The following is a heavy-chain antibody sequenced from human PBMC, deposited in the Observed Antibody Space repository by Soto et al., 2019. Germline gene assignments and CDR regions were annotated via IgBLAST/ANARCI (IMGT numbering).Heavy chain of an antibody. CDR3: AREGLEYCSSTSCYRAFDI. Sequence: PVGSLRLSCAASGFTFSSYSMNWVRQAPGKGLEWVSYISSSSSTIYYADSVKGRFTISRDNAKNSLYLQMNSLRDEDTAVYYCAREGLEYCSSTSCYRAFDIWGQGTMVTVSS. CDR2: ISSSSSTI. J-gene: IGHJ3*02. V-gene: IGHV3-48*02. D-gene: IGHD2-2*01. CDR1: GFTFSSYS.